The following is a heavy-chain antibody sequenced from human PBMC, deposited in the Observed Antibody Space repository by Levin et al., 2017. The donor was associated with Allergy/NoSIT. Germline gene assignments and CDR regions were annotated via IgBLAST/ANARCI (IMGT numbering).Heavy chain of an antibody. Sequence: PSETLSLTCTVSDGSISGSYWSWIRQSPGKGLEWIGYVYYIGSTNYNPSFKSRVTISVDTSKNQFSLKLTSVTAADTAVYYCARHNSWHNNWFDPWGQGTLVTVPS. J-gene: IGHJ5*02. CDR2: VYYIGST. D-gene: IGHD6-13*01. CDR1: DGSISGSY. V-gene: IGHV4-59*01. CDR3: ARHNSWHNNWFDP.